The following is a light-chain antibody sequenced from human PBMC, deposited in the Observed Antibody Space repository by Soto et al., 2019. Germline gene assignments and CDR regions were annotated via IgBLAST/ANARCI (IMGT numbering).Light chain of an antibody. Sequence: QSVLTQPRSVSGSPGQSVTISCTGTSSDVGGYNYVSWYQQHPGKAPKLMIYDVSKRPSGVPDRFSGSKSGNTASLTISGLQAKDEADYYCCSYAGSYTIYVFGTGTKVTVL. J-gene: IGLJ1*01. CDR1: SSDVGGYNY. CDR2: DVS. V-gene: IGLV2-11*01. CDR3: CSYAGSYTIYV.